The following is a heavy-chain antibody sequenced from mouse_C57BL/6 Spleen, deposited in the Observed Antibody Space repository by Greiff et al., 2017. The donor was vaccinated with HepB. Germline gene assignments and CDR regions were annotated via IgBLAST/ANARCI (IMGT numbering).Heavy chain of an antibody. J-gene: IGHJ2*01. V-gene: IGHV1-81*01. CDR3: ASPLITSYFDY. CDR2: IYPRSGNT. Sequence: QVQLKESGAELARPGASVKLSCKASGYTFTSYGISWVKQRTGQGLEWIGEIYPRSGNTYYNEKFKGKATLTADKSSSTAYMELRSLTSEDSAVYFCASPLITSYFDYWGQGTTLTVSS. CDR1: GYTFTSYG. D-gene: IGHD2-4*01.